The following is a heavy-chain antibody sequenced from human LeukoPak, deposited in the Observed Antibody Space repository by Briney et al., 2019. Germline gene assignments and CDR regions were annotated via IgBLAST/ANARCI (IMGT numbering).Heavy chain of an antibody. J-gene: IGHJ4*02. D-gene: IGHD6-13*01. V-gene: IGHV3-11*01. CDR3: ARDRRGIAAAYPFDY. CDR2: ITSSRSTT. Sequence: PGGSLRLSCAASGFTFNDYYMTWIRQAPGKGLEWVSYITSSRSTTYFADSVKGRFTISRDNAKNSLYLQLNRLRAEDTAVYYCARDRRGIAAAYPFDYWGQGTLVTVSS. CDR1: GFTFNDYY.